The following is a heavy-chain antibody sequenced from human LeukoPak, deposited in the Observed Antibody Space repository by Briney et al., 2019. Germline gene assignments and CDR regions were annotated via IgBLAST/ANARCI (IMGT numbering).Heavy chain of an antibody. CDR1: GFTFSSYG. Sequence: GGSLRLSCAASGFTFSSYGMHWVRQAPGKGLEWVAVISYDGSNKYYADSVKGRFTISRDNSKNTLYLQMNSLRAEDTAVYYCGKDLGGSGYDSYWGQGTLVTVSS. CDR3: GKDLGGSGYDSY. D-gene: IGHD5-12*01. J-gene: IGHJ4*02. V-gene: IGHV3-30*18. CDR2: ISYDGSNK.